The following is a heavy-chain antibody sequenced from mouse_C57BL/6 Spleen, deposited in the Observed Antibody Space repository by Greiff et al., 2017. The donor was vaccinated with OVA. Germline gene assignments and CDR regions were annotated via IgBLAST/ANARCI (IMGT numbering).Heavy chain of an antibody. CDR2: INPNNGGT. J-gene: IGHJ3*01. CDR3: AREGYYRSSPFAY. Sequence: DVQLQESGPELVKPGASVKIPCKASGYTFTEYNMDWVKQSHGKGLEWIGDINPNNGGTIYNQKFKGKATLTVDKSSSTAYMELRRLTSEDTAVFYCAREGYYRSSPFAYWGQGTLVTVSA. D-gene: IGHD1-1*01. CDR1: GYTFTEYN. V-gene: IGHV1-18*01.